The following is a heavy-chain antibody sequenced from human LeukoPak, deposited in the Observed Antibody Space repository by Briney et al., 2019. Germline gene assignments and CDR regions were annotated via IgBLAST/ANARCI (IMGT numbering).Heavy chain of an antibody. D-gene: IGHD7-27*01. V-gene: IGHV4-59*02. CDR3: ASRKLGNDY. J-gene: IGHJ4*02. CDR1: GGSVSDYY. CDR2: IYHTGST. Sequence: SETLSLTCTIPGGSVSDYYWSWIRQSPGKGLEWIGYIYHTGSTSYSPSLKSRVTISAGTSQNQFSLKLSSVTAADTAVYYCASRKLGNDYWGQGTLVTVSS.